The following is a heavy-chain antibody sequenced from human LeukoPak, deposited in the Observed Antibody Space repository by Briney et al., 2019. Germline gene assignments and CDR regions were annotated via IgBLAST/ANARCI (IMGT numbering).Heavy chain of an antibody. CDR2: ISDGGYT. CDR3: ARSKTDAFDI. Sequence: GGSLRLSCAASGFTVSDYYVNWVRQAPGKGLEWVSYISDGGYTNYADSVKGRFTISRDNAKNSLYLQMNSLRAEDTAVYYCARSKTDAFDIWGQGTMVTVSS. V-gene: IGHV3-11*03. J-gene: IGHJ3*02. D-gene: IGHD4-11*01. CDR1: GFTVSDYY.